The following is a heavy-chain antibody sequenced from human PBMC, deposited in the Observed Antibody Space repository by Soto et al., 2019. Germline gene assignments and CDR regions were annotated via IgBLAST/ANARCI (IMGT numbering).Heavy chain of an antibody. CDR1: GGSISSGGYS. CDR2: IYHSGST. D-gene: IGHD3-3*01. J-gene: IGHJ4*02. V-gene: IGHV4-30-2*01. Sequence: SETLSLTCAVSGGSISSGGYSWSWIRQPPGKGLEWIGYIYHSGSTYYNPSLKSRVTISVDRSKNQFSLKLSSVTAADTAVYYCARVPITPRKYYFDYWGQGTLVTVSS. CDR3: ARVPITPRKYYFDY.